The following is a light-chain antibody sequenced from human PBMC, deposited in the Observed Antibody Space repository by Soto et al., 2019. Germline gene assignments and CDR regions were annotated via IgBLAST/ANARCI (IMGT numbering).Light chain of an antibody. V-gene: IGLV2-14*03. CDR3: SSYTSGSTRV. Sequence: QSALTQPASVSGSPGQSITISCTGTSSDVGAYDFVSWYQQHPDKAPKLMIYEVRNRPSGVSNRLSGSKSVNTATLTISGLEAEEEAEYYCSSYTSGSTRVFGTGTKLTVL. CDR1: SSDVGAYDF. CDR2: EVR. J-gene: IGLJ1*01.